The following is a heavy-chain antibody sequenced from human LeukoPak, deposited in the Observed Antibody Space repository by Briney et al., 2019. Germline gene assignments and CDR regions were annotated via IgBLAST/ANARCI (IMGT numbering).Heavy chain of an antibody. V-gene: IGHV4-4*02. CDR3: ARGRRGAPSPFRY. J-gene: IGHJ4*02. CDR2: INHSGST. Sequence: SGTLSLTCAVSGGSISGTHWWSWVRQPPGKGLEWIGEINHSGSTNYNPSLKSRVTISVDTPKNQFSLKLSSVTAADTAVYYCARGRRGAPSPFRYWGQGTLVTVSS. CDR1: GGSISGTHW. D-gene: IGHD1-26*01.